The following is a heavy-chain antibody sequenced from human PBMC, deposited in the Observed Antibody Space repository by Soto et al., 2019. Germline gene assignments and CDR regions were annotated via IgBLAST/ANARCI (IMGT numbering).Heavy chain of an antibody. CDR1: GASISSGGYY. CDR2: IYYSGST. Sequence: PSETLSLTCTVSGASISSGGYYLSWIRQHPGKGLEWIGYIYYSGSTYYNPSLKSRVTISVDTSKNQFSLKLSSVTAADTAVYYCARAGYYDTSGPSYWGPGTLVSVSS. J-gene: IGHJ4*02. V-gene: IGHV4-31*03. CDR3: ARAGYYDTSGPSY. D-gene: IGHD3-22*01.